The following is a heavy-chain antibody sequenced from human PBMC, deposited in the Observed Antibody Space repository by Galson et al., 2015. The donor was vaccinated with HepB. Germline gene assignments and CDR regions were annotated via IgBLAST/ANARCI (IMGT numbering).Heavy chain of an antibody. J-gene: IGHJ4*02. CDR3: ARDLRHYDTGVSYQGFDY. CDR2: INPILDTA. Sequence: SVKVSCKASGDTFRKHALSWVREAPGQGLEWMGGINPILDTANYTQKFQGRLTITADESTSTVYMELSSLRSEDTAVYFCARDLRHYDTGVSYQGFDYWGQGTLVTVSS. V-gene: IGHV1-69*13. D-gene: IGHD3-22*01. CDR1: GDTFRKHA.